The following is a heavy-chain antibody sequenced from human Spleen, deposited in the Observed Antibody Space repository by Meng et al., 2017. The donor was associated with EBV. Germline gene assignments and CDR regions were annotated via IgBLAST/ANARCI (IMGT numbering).Heavy chain of an antibody. CDR2: IVNDGSNT. J-gene: IGHJ4*02. D-gene: IGHD3-22*01. V-gene: IGHV3-74*01. CDR1: GSTFSNSS. Sequence: EGQLEDAGAGLAHPWGLLGLSCAAPGSTFSNSSINRVRHSPGRRRMWVLRIVNDGSNTNYAASVKGRFTISRDNAKNTLYLQMNSLRAEDTAVYYCARGYDSSGYYHPFDYWGQGTLVTVSS. CDR3: ARGYDSSGYYHPFDY.